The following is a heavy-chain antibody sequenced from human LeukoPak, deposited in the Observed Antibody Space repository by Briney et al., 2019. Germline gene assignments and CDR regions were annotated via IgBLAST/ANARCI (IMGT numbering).Heavy chain of an antibody. Sequence: PSETLSLTCTVSGGSISSYYWSWIRQPPGKGLEWIGYIYYSGSTNYNPSLKSRVTISVDTSKNQFSLKLSSVTAADTAVYYCARSTWYYYDSSGYYYFDYWGQGTLVTVSS. J-gene: IGHJ4*02. CDR3: ARSTWYYYDSSGYYYFDY. CDR1: GGSISSYY. CDR2: IYYSGST. D-gene: IGHD3-22*01. V-gene: IGHV4-59*01.